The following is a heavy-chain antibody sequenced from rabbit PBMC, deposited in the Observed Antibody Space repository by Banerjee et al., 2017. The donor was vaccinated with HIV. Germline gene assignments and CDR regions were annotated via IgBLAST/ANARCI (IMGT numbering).Heavy chain of an antibody. CDR2: IYTGSDDT. CDR3: TRDDASSTTWAYNF. J-gene: IGHJ4*02. CDR1: GFSFSSGYD. Sequence: QEQLEESGGDLVKPGASLTLTCKASGFSFSSGYDMCWVRQAPGKGLEWIGCIYTGSDDTHYASWAKGRFTISKTSSTTVTLQMTSLTAVDTATYFCTRDDASSTTWAYNFWGPGTLVTVS. V-gene: IGHV1S45*01. D-gene: IGHD4-2*01.